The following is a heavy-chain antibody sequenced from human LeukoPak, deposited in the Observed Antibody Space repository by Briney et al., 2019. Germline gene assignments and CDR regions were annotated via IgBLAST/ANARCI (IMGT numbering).Heavy chain of an antibody. D-gene: IGHD3-3*01. V-gene: IGHV1-69*04. CDR2: IIPILGIA. CDR3: AKDRQLMEWLFFDY. CDR1: GGTFSSYT. J-gene: IGHJ4*02. Sequence: ASVKVSCKASGGTFSSYTISWVRQAPGQGLEWMGRIIPILGIANYAQKFQSRVTITADKSTSTAYMELSSLRSEDTAVYYCAKDRQLMEWLFFDYWGQGTLVTVSS.